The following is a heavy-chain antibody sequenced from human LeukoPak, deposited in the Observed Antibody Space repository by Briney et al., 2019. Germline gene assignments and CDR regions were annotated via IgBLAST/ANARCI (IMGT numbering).Heavy chain of an antibody. V-gene: IGHV3-30*18. Sequence: GGSLRLSCAASGFTFSTYAMTWVRQAPGKGLEWVAITSHDGRKNNYADSVKGRFTISRDSSENTVYLQMNSLRAEDTAVYYCAKDGISRGSGSYYDKWGQGTLVAVSS. J-gene: IGHJ4*02. CDR3: AKDGISRGSGSYYDK. CDR2: TSHDGRKN. CDR1: GFTFSTYA. D-gene: IGHD3-10*01.